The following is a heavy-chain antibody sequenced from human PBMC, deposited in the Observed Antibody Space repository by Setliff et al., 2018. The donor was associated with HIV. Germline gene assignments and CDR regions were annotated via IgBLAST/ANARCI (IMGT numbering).Heavy chain of an antibody. Sequence: GESLKISCAASGFTFRSYATSWVRQAPGKGLQWLSSISGDGDVIYYADSVKGRFTVSRDFSRYTVYLQMNSLRVADTAIYYCTKDLTGPGAGWFDSWGQGTLVTVSS. CDR2: ISGDGDVI. CDR3: TKDLTGPGAGWFDS. J-gene: IGHJ5*01. V-gene: IGHV3-23*01. CDR1: GFTFRSYA. D-gene: IGHD3-9*01.